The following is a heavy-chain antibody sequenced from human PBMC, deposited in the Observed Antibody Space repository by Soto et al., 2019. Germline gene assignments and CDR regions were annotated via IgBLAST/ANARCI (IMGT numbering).Heavy chain of an antibody. CDR2: ISAYNGNT. Sequence: ASVKVSCKASGYTFTSYGISWVRQAPGQGLEWMGWISAYNGNTNYAQKLQGRVTMTTDTSTSTAYMELRSLRSDDTAVYYCARALSRYCSSTSCYYYYMDVWGKGTTVTVSS. CDR3: ARALSRYCSSTSCYYYYMDV. V-gene: IGHV1-18*01. D-gene: IGHD2-2*01. CDR1: GYTFTSYG. J-gene: IGHJ6*03.